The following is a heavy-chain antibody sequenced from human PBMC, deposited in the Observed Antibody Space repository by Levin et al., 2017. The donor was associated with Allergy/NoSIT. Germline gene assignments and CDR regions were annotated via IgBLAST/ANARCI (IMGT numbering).Heavy chain of an antibody. V-gene: IGHV3-21*01. Sequence: GESLKISCVASGFTFSSYTMNWVRQAPGKGLEWVSSISSRSSYIYYADSVKGRFAISRDDAKSSLYLQMNSLRAEDTAVYYCARDRSTVTAYYQYGMDVWGQGTTVSVSS. J-gene: IGHJ6*02. CDR1: GFTFSSYT. D-gene: IGHD4-17*01. CDR2: ISSRSSYI. CDR3: ARDRSTVTAYYQYGMDV.